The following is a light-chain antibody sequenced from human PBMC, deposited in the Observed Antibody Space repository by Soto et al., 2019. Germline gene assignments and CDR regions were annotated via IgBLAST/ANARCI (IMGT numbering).Light chain of an antibody. Sequence: EIISTQSPGTLSLSPGERDTLSCRASQSVSSSYLVWHQQKPGQAPRLLIYGISDRATGIPDRFSGSGSGTDFTLTISRLEPEDFAVYYCQERSNWPPITLGQGTRLEIK. CDR1: QSVSSSY. J-gene: IGKJ5*01. CDR3: QERSNWPPIT. V-gene: IGKV3D-20*02. CDR2: GIS.